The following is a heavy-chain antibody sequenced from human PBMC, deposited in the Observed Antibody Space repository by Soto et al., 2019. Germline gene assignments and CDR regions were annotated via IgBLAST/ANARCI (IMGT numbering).Heavy chain of an antibody. D-gene: IGHD5-12*01. Sequence: QVQLVESGGALVKPGGSLRLSCAASGFTFSDYYMTWIRQAPGRGLEWVSYISRTSTYTNYADSVKGRFAISRDNAKNSLYLQMNSLRAEDTAVYCCTRDDSGYAGYFDLWGRGALVTVSS. J-gene: IGHJ2*01. CDR1: GFTFSDYY. CDR2: ISRTSTYT. CDR3: TRDDSGYAGYFDL. V-gene: IGHV3-11*05.